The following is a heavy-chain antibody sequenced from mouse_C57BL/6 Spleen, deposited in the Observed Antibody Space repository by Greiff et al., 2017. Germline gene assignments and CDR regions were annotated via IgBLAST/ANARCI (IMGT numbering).Heavy chain of an antibody. CDR2: INYDGGST. CDR3: ARGPYDYDPYYAMDY. Sequence: EVMLVESEGGLVQPGSSMKLSCTASGFTFSDYYMAWVRQVPEKGLEWVANINYDGGSTYYLDSLKSRFILSRDNAKNILYLQMSSLKSEDTATDYCARGPYDYDPYYAMDYWGQGTSVTVSS. D-gene: IGHD2-4*01. CDR1: GFTFSDYY. V-gene: IGHV5-16*01. J-gene: IGHJ4*01.